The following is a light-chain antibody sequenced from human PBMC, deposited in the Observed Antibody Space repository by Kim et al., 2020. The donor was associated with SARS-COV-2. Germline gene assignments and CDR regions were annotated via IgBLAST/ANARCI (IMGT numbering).Light chain of an antibody. V-gene: IGLV3-19*01. CDR3: NSRDSTINHLV. CDR2: GKN. Sequence: SSELTQDPAVSVALGQTVRITCQGDSLRAFYASWYQQKPGQAPLLVIYGKNNRPSGIPDRFSGSTSGNTASLTITGAQAEDAADYYCNSRDSTINHLVFG. J-gene: IGLJ1*01. CDR1: SLRAFY.